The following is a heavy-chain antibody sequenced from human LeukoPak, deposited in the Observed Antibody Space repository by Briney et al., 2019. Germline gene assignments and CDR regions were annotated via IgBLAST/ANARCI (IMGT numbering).Heavy chain of an antibody. Sequence: ASVKVSCKVSGYTLTELSMHWVRQAPGKGLEWMGGFDPEDGETIYAQKFQGRVTMTEDTSTDTAYMELSSLRSEDTAVYYCATPYGSGSYYTRPDYYYMDVWGKGTTVTVSS. CDR3: ATPYGSGSYYTRPDYYYMDV. CDR2: FDPEDGET. D-gene: IGHD3-10*01. V-gene: IGHV1-24*01. J-gene: IGHJ6*03. CDR1: GYTLTELS.